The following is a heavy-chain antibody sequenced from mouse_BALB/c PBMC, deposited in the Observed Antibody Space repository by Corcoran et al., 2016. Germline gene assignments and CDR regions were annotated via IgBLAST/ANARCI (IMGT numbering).Heavy chain of an antibody. CDR1: GYTFTSYV. V-gene: IGHV1S136*01. CDR2: INPYNDGT. Sequence: EVQLQQSGPELVKPGASVKMSCKASGYTFTSYVMLWVKQKPGQGLEWIGDINPYNDGTKYNEKIKGKDTLISDKSSSTAYMELSSLTSEDSAVYHCTRLYPGIARDYWGQGTQATVSS. CDR3: TRLYPGIARDY. J-gene: IGHJ4*01.